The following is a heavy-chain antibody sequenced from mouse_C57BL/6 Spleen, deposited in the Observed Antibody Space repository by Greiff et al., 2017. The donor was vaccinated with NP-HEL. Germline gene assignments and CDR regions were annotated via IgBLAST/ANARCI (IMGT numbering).Heavy chain of an antibody. D-gene: IGHD2-1*01. CDR3: ARRRTGYGNYDYYAMDY. CDR1: GFTFSDYG. V-gene: IGHV5-15*04. Sequence: EVKRVESGGGLVQPGGSLKLSCAASGFTFSDYGMAWVRQAPRKGPEWVAFISNLAYSIYYADTVTGRFTISRENAKNTLYLEMSSLRSEDTAMYYCARRRTGYGNYDYYAMDYWVQGTSGTVSS. CDR2: ISNLAYSI. J-gene: IGHJ4*01.